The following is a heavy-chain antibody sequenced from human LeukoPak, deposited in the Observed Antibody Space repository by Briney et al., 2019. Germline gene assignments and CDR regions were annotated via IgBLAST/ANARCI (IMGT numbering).Heavy chain of an antibody. CDR2: IKQDGSEK. CDR1: GFTFSSYW. V-gene: IGHV3-7*01. J-gene: IGHJ3*02. CDR3: ARRGLEHSITMIVSAAFDI. D-gene: IGHD3-22*01. Sequence: PGGSLRLSCAASGFTFSSYWMSWVRQAPGKGLEWVTNIKQDGSEKYYVDSVKGRFTISRDNAKNSLYLQMNSLRAEDTAVYYCARRGLEHSITMIVSAAFDIWGQGTMVTVSS.